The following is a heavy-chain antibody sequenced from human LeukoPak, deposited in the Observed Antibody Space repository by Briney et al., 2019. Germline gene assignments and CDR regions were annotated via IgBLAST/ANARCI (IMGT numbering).Heavy chain of an antibody. V-gene: IGHV3-21*01. J-gene: IGHJ4*02. D-gene: IGHD2-2*01. CDR2: ISSSSSYI. CDR3: ARDPTAAAFADY. Sequence: PGGSLRLSCAASGITFSTHAMTWVRQAPGKGLEWVSSISSSSSYIYYADSVKGRFTISRDNAKNSLYLQMNSLRAEDTAVYYCARDPTAAAFADYWGQGTLVTVSS. CDR1: GITFSTHA.